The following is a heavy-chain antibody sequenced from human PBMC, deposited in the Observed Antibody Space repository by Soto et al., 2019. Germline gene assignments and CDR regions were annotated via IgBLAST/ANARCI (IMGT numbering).Heavy chain of an antibody. CDR3: AKDKAAAGAFNAFDM. CDR2: ISWNSGKL. CDR1: GFIFEDFA. J-gene: IGHJ3*02. Sequence: GGSLRLSCAASGFIFEDFAMHWVRQAPGKGLEWVSGISWNSGKLGYAESVKGRFTISRDNAKNSLYLEMNSLRTEDTALYYCAKDKAAAGAFNAFDMRCQGTVVTVSS. D-gene: IGHD6-13*01. V-gene: IGHV3-9*01.